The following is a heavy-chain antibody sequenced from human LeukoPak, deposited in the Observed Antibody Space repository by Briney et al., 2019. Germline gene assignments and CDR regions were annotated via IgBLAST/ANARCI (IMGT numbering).Heavy chain of an antibody. CDR2: FDPEDGET. D-gene: IGHD2-15*01. J-gene: IGHJ4*02. CDR3: ARDPPGYCSGGSCYSMDY. CDR1: GYTLTELS. Sequence: ASVKVSCKVSGYTLTELSMHWVRQAPGKGLEWMGGFDPEDGETIYAQKFQGRVTMTEDTSTDTAYMELSSLRSEDTAVYYCARDPPGYCSGGSCYSMDYWGQGTLVTVSS. V-gene: IGHV1-24*01.